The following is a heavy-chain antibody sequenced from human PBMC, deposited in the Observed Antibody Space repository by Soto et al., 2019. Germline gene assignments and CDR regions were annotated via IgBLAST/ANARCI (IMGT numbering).Heavy chain of an antibody. CDR3: ARVHVMVLAGSTFDY. V-gene: IGHV4-38-2*01. CDR2: IYHGGTT. J-gene: IGHJ4*01. CDR1: GYSLSSGSY. Sequence: SETLSLTCAVSGYSLSSGSYWGWIRQPPGKGPEWIASIYHGGTTFYNPSLKSRVTIPVDTSKNHYSLKLKSVTAADTAVYYCARVHVMVLAGSTFDYWGPGTLVTVSS. D-gene: IGHD6-19*01.